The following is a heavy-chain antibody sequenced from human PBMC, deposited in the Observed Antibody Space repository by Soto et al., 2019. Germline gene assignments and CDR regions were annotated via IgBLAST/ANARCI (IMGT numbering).Heavy chain of an antibody. CDR3: ARELNYPPAYYYYGMDV. J-gene: IGHJ6*02. CDR1: GFTFSSYG. CDR2: IWYDGSNK. V-gene: IGHV3-33*01. Sequence: GGSLRLSCAASGFTFSSYGMHWVRQAPGKGLEWVAVIWYDGSNKYYADSVKGRFTISRDNSKNTLYLQMNSLRAEDTAVYYCARELNYPPAYYYYGMDVWGQGTTVTVSS. D-gene: IGHD3-10*01.